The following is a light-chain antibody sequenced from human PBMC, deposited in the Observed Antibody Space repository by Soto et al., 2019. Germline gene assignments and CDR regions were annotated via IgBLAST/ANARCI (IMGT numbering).Light chain of an antibody. J-gene: IGKJ3*01. CDR3: QQCGGSPLFS. V-gene: IGKV3-20*01. Sequence: EILLTQSPGTLSLSPGERATLSCTASQSVASSCLAWYQRKPGQAPRLLIHTTSIRATDIPDRFSGSGSGTDFTLTISRLEPEDSALYYCQQCGGSPLFSFGPGTKVDIK. CDR2: TTS. CDR1: QSVASSC.